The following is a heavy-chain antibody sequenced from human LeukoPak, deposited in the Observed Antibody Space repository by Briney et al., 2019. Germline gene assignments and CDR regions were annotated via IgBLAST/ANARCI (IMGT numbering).Heavy chain of an antibody. D-gene: IGHD1-1*01. V-gene: IGHV4-61*02. CDR3: ARGRPGTGTDY. J-gene: IGHJ4*02. Sequence: SETLSLTCTVSGGSISSGSYYWSRIRQPAGKGLEWIGRIYTSGSTNYNPSLKSRVTISVDTSKNQFSLKLSSVTAADTAVYYCARGRPGTGTDYWGQGTLVTVSS. CDR1: GGSISSGSYY. CDR2: IYTSGST.